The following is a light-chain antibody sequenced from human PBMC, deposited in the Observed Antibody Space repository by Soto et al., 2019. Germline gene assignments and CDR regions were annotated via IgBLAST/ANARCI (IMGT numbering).Light chain of an antibody. Sequence: DIQMTQSPSSLSASVGDRVTITCRASQSISSYLNWYQQKPGKAPKLLIYAASSLQSGVPSRFSGSGSGTDFTLTISSLQPEDFATYYCQQSHTTPWTFGLGTKVDI. V-gene: IGKV1-39*01. CDR3: QQSHTTPWT. J-gene: IGKJ1*01. CDR1: QSISSY. CDR2: AAS.